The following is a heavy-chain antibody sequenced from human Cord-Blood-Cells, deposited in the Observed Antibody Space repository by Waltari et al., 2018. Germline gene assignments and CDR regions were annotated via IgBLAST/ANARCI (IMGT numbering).Heavy chain of an antibody. CDR2: INHSGST. CDR3: ARGNSNYFDY. Sequence: QVQLQQWGAGLLKPSETLSLTCAVYGGSFSGYYWSWIRQPPGKGLEWIGEINHSGSTNYNPSLKSRVTISVDTSKNQFSLKLSSVTAADTAVYYCARGNSNYFDYWGQGTLVTVSS. CDR1: GGSFSGYY. D-gene: IGHD4-4*01. J-gene: IGHJ4*02. V-gene: IGHV4-34*01.